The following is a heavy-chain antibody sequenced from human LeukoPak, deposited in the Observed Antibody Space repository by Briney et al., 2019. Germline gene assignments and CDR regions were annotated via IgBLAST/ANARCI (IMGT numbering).Heavy chain of an antibody. CDR2: IYSDNT. V-gene: IGHV3-53*01. D-gene: IGHD4/OR15-4a*01. J-gene: IGHJ4*02. CDR3: ARRAGAYSHPYDY. CDR1: GFTVSSNS. Sequence: GGSLRLSCTVSGFTVSSNSMSWVRQAPGKGLEWVSFIYSDNTNYSDSVKGRFTISRDNPKNTLYLQMNSLRAEDTAVYYCARRAGAYSHPYDYWGQGTLVTVSS.